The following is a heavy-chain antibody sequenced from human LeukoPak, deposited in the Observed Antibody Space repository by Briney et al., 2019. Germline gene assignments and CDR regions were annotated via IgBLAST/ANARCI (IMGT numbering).Heavy chain of an antibody. V-gene: IGHV3-7*01. CDR2: IKQDGAEK. J-gene: IGHJ4*02. D-gene: IGHD6-19*01. Sequence: GSLRLSCAASGFTFSSYWMGWVRQAPGKGLEWVASIKQDGAEKHYVDSVKGRPTISRDNAENSLYLQMNSLRVEDTAVYYCASGSSGRYFLYFEYWGQGALLTVSS. CDR3: ASGSSGRYFLYFEY. CDR1: GFTFSSYW.